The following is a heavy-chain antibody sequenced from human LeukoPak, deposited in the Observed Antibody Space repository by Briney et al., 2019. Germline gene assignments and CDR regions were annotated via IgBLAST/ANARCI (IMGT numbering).Heavy chain of an antibody. V-gene: IGHV1-69*13. J-gene: IGHJ5*02. CDR2: IIPIFGTA. D-gene: IGHD3-9*01. CDR3: AREWGGEYDILTPNWFDP. CDR1: GGTFSSYA. Sequence: WASVKVSCKASGGTFSSYAISWVRQAPGQGLEWMGGIIPIFGTANYAQKFQGRVTITADESTSTAYMELSSLRSEGTAVYYCAREWGGEYDILTPNWFDPWGQGTLVTVSS.